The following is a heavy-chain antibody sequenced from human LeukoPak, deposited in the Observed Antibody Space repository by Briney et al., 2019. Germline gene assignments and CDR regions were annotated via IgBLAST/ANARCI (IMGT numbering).Heavy chain of an antibody. V-gene: IGHV3-21*01. J-gene: IGHJ6*02. D-gene: IGHD5-12*01. Sequence: GGSLRLSCAASGFTFSSYSMNWVRQAPGKGLEWVSSISSSSSYIYYADSVKGRFTISRDNAKNTLYLQMNSLRVDDTSVYYCARRGYSGVWGMDVWGQGTTVTVSS. CDR1: GFTFSSYS. CDR3: ARRGYSGVWGMDV. CDR2: ISSSSSYI.